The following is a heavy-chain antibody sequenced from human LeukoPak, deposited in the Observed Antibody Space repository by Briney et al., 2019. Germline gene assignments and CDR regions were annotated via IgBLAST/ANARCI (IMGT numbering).Heavy chain of an antibody. CDR3: ARGAGWGYYYDSSGYHRAWFDP. D-gene: IGHD3-22*01. CDR2: INPSGGST. J-gene: IGHJ5*02. V-gene: IGHV1-46*01. CDR1: GYTFTSYY. Sequence: ASVKVSCKASGYTFTSYYMHWVRQAPGQGLEWMGIINPSGGSTSYAQKFQGRVTMTRNTSISTAYMELSSLRSEDTAVYYCARGAGWGYYYDSSGYHRAWFDPWGQGTLVTVSS.